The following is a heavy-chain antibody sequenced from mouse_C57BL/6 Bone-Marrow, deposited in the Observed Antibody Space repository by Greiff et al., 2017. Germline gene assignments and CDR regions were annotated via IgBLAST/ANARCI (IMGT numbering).Heavy chain of an antibody. CDR2: INPSNGGT. CDR3: AREGVYYDYGGAYFDY. D-gene: IGHD2-4*01. V-gene: IGHV1-53*01. CDR1: GYTFTSYW. J-gene: IGHJ2*01. Sequence: QVQLKQPGTELVKPGASVKLSCKASGYTFTSYWMHWVKQRPGQGLEWIGNINPSNGGTNYNEKFKSKATLTVDKSSSTAYMQLSSLTSEDSAVYYCAREGVYYDYGGAYFDYWVQGTTLTVSS.